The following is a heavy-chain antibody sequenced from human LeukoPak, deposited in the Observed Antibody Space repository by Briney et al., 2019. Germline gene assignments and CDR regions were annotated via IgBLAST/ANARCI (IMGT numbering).Heavy chain of an antibody. J-gene: IGHJ4*02. Sequence: GGSLRLSCAASGFTFSSYSMNWVRQAPGKGLEWVSYISSSSSTIYYADSVRGRFTISRDNAKNSLCLQMNSLRAEDTAVYYCARSPQRVVAARNYFDYWGQGTLVTVSS. CDR3: ARSPQRVVAARNYFDY. D-gene: IGHD2-15*01. V-gene: IGHV3-48*04. CDR2: ISSSSSTI. CDR1: GFTFSSYS.